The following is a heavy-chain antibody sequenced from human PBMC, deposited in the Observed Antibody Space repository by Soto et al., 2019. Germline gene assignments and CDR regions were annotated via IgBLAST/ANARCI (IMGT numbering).Heavy chain of an antibody. CDR2: INHSGIT. J-gene: IGHJ4*02. V-gene: IGHV4-34*01. D-gene: IGHD3-10*01. CDR1: GGSFSGYY. CDR3: ARGYGMNFDY. Sequence: QVQLQQWGAGLLKPSETLSLTCAVYGGSFSGYYWNWIRQPPGKGLEWIGEINHSGITNYNPSLKSRVTISLDTSKNQFSLKLSSMTAADTAVYYCARGYGMNFDYWGQGTLVTVSS.